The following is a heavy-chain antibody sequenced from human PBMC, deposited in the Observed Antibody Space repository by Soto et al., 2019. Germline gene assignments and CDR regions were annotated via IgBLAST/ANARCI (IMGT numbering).Heavy chain of an antibody. Sequence: EVQLVESGGGLVQPGGSLRLSCAASGFTFSSYSMNWVRQAPGKGLEWVSYISSSSSTIYYADSVKGRFTISRDNAKNALYLQMNSLRDEDTAVYYCARDPWEDYGDYDTYYWGQGTLVTVSS. D-gene: IGHD4-17*01. CDR2: ISSSSSTI. J-gene: IGHJ4*02. V-gene: IGHV3-48*02. CDR3: ARDPWEDYGDYDTYY. CDR1: GFTFSSYS.